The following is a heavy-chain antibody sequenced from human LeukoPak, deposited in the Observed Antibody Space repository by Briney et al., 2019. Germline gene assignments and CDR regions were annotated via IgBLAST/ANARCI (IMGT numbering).Heavy chain of an antibody. Sequence: GASVKVSCKASGCTFTGYYMHWVRQAPGQGLEWMGWINPNSGGTNYAQKFQGRVTMTRDTSISTAYMELSRLRSDDTAVYYCARVGIRIAVALRAFDIWGQGTMVTVSS. CDR2: INPNSGGT. V-gene: IGHV1-2*02. D-gene: IGHD6-19*01. CDR1: GCTFTGYY. J-gene: IGHJ3*02. CDR3: ARVGIRIAVALRAFDI.